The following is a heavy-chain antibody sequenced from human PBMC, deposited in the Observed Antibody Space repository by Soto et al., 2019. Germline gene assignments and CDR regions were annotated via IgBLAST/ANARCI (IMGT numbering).Heavy chain of an antibody. V-gene: IGHV5-51*01. CDR3: ARTPRYCSSTSCYMIDY. J-gene: IGHJ4*02. CDR1: GYSFTSYW. CDR2: IYPGDSDT. Sequence: GESLKISCKGSGYSFTSYWIGWVRQMPGKGLEWMGIIYPGDSDTRYSPSFQGQVTISADKSISTAYLQWSSLKASDTAMYYCARTPRYCSSTSCYMIDYWGQGTLVTVSS. D-gene: IGHD2-2*02.